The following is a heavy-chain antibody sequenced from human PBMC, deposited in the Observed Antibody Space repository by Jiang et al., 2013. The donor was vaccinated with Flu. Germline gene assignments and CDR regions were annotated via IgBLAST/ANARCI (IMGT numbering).Heavy chain of an antibody. J-gene: IGHJ4*02. D-gene: IGHD3/OR15-3a*01. CDR2: TYYSGST. CDR3: AREMDENYFDY. Sequence: LLKPSETLSLTCSVSGDSISNFYWSWIRQSPGKGLEWLGYTYYSGSTNYNPSLKSRVTISVDTSKNQFSLKLSSVTAADTAVYYCAREMDENYFDYWGQGTLVTVSS. V-gene: IGHV4-59*13. CDR1: GDSISNFY.